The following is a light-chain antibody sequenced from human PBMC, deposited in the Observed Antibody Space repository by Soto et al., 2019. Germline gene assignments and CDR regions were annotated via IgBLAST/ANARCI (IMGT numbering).Light chain of an antibody. J-gene: IGKJ4*01. CDR3: HQYGDSPLT. Sequence: ENVLTQSPGTLSLSPGERATLSCRASQTVSGSYVAWYQQKPGQTPRLLIYGASSRATGIPDRFSGSGSGTDFTLTISRLEPEDFAVYHCHQYGDSPLTFGGGTKVEIK. CDR1: QTVSGSY. V-gene: IGKV3-20*01. CDR2: GAS.